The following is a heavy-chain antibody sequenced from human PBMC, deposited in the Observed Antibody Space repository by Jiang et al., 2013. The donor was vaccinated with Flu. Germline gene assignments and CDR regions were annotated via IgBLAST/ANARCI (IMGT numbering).Heavy chain of an antibody. J-gene: IGHJ5*02. CDR3: ARGPGDYDFWSGYWGVNWFDP. CDR1: GDSINNINFY. Sequence: PGLVKPSETLSVTCGVSGDSINNINFYWGWIRQPPGKGLEWIGSIYYNGSTNYSPSLKSRVTISVDTSKNQFSLKLSSVTAADTAVYYCARGPGDYDFWSGYWGVNWFDPWGQGTLVTVSS. CDR2: IYYNGST. V-gene: IGHV4-39*07. D-gene: IGHD3-3*01.